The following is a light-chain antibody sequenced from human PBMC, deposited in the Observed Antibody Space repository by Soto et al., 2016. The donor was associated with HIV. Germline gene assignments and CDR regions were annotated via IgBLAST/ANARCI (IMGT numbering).Light chain of an antibody. CDR1: KLGNKD. V-gene: IGLV3-1*01. CDR3: QAWDRSTAVV. CDR2: QDT. J-gene: IGLJ2*01. Sequence: SYELTQSPSVSVSPEQTASITCSGDKLGNKDVCWYQQRPGQSPVLVIYQDTKRPSGIPERFSGSNSGNTATLTISGAQAMDEADYYCQAWDRSTAVVFGGGTKLTV.